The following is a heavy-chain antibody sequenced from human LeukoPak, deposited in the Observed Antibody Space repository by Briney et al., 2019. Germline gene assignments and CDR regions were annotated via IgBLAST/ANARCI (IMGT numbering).Heavy chain of an antibody. J-gene: IGHJ4*02. CDR3: ARARGLAAAGTLNY. V-gene: IGHV4-4*02. Sequence: SETLSLTCAVSGGSISSSNWWSWVRQPPGKGLEWIGEIYHSGSTNYNPSLKSRVTISVDKSKNQFSLKLSSVTAADRAVYYCARARGLAAAGTLNYWGQGTLVTVSS. CDR1: GGSISSSNW. D-gene: IGHD6-13*01. CDR2: IYHSGST.